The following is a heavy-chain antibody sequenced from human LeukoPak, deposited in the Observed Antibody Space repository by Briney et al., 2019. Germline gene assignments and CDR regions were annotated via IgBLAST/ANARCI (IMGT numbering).Heavy chain of an antibody. V-gene: IGHV1-18*01. D-gene: IGHD3-3*01. J-gene: IGHJ5*02. CDR2: ISAYNGNT. Sequence: GASVKVSCKASGYTFISYGISWVRQAPGQGLEWMGWISAYNGNTNYAQKFQGRVTMTRDTSISTAYMELSRLRSDDTAVYYCARDRGDYDFWSGSHRCWFDPWGQGTLVTVSS. CDR1: GYTFISYG. CDR3: ARDRGDYDFWSGSHRCWFDP.